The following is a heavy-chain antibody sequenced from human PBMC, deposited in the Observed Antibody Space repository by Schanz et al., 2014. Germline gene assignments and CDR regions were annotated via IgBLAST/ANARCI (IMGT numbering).Heavy chain of an antibody. CDR1: GFTFTNYA. CDR3: AKGRFGELSAFDI. V-gene: IGHV3-23*04. CDR2: ISDSGDTA. J-gene: IGHJ3*02. D-gene: IGHD3-10*01. Sequence: VQLVESGGGVVQPGRSLRLSCAASGFTFTNYAMSWVRQAPGKGLEWVSLISDSGDTAYYADSVRGRFTMSRDNSKNTLYLQMNSLRAGDAAVYYCAKGRFGELSAFDIWGQGTMVTVSS.